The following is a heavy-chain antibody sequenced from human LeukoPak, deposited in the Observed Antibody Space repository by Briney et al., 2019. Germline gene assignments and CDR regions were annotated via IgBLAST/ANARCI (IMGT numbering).Heavy chain of an antibody. CDR2: ISSSSSYI. D-gene: IGHD4-17*01. Sequence: AGGSLRLSCAASGFTFSSYSMNWVRQAPEKGLEWVSSISSSSSYIYYADSVKGRFTISRDNAKNSLYLQMNSLRAEDTAVYYCATSKSTVTAFDYWGQGTLVTVSS. V-gene: IGHV3-21*01. CDR1: GFTFSSYS. CDR3: ATSKSTVTAFDY. J-gene: IGHJ4*02.